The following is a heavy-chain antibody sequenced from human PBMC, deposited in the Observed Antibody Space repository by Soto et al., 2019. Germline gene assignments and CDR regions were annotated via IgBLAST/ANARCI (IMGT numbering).Heavy chain of an antibody. J-gene: IGHJ6*02. D-gene: IGHD4-17*01. CDR2: ISGDGIST. CDR3: AREVWSTVTTDAGAHYSYYGMDV. Sequence: EVQLLESGGGLEQPGGSLRLSCAVSGFTFSSFAMTWVRQAPGKGLEWVSGISGDGISTYYTDSVKGRFTISRDNSKNTLYLQMNSLIVEDTAVYFCAREVWSTVTTDAGAHYSYYGMDVWGQGTTVTVSS. V-gene: IGHV3-23*01. CDR1: GFTFSSFA.